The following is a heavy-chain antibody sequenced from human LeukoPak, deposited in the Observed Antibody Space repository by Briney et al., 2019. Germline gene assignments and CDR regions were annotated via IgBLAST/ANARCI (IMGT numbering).Heavy chain of an antibody. D-gene: IGHD3-22*01. CDR3: ARVTYYYDSSGYGDHYFDY. CDR2: MNPNSGNT. CDR1: GYTLTSYD. V-gene: IGHV1-8*03. Sequence: EASVKVSCKASGYTLTSYDINWVRQATGQGLEWMGWMNPNSGNTGYAQEFQGRVTITRDTSASTAYMELSSLRSEDMAVYYCARVTYYYDSSGYGDHYFDYWGQGTLVTVSS. J-gene: IGHJ4*02.